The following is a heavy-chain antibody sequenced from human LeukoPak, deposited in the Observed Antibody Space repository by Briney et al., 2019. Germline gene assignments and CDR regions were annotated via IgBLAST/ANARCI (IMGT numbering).Heavy chain of an antibody. Sequence: PGGSLSLSCAASGFTFSSYAMSWVRQAPGKGLECVSAISGSGGSTYYADSVKGRFTISRDNSKNTLYLQMNSLRAEDTAVYYCANDTHSSGWYEYYFDYWGQGSLVTVSS. V-gene: IGHV3-23*01. D-gene: IGHD6-19*01. J-gene: IGHJ4*02. CDR3: ANDTHSSGWYEYYFDY. CDR2: ISGSGGST. CDR1: GFTFSSYA.